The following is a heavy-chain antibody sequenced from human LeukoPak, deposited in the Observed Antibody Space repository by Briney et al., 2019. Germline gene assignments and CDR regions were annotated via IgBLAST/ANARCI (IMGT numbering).Heavy chain of an antibody. V-gene: IGHV3-20*04. D-gene: IGHD1-26*01. CDR2: INWNAGST. Sequence: GRSLRVSCAASGFTFDDYGMSWVRQAPGKGLEWVSGINWNAGSTGYADSVKGRSTISRDNAKNSLYLQMNSLRAEDTALYYCARVVDSGTYYDAFDIWGQGTMVTVSS. CDR1: GFTFDDYG. CDR3: ARVVDSGTYYDAFDI. J-gene: IGHJ3*02.